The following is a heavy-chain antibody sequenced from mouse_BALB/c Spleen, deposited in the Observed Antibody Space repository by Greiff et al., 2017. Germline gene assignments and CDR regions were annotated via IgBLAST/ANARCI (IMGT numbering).Heavy chain of an antibody. Sequence: EVQLVESGGGLVKPGGSLKLSCAASGFTFSSYAMSWVRQTPEKRLEWVASISSGGSTYYPDSVKGRFTISRDNARNILYLQMSSLRSEDTAMYYCASELRRGAWFAYWGQGTLVTVSA. J-gene: IGHJ3*01. CDR1: GFTFSSYA. CDR2: ISSGGST. CDR3: ASELRRGAWFAY. D-gene: IGHD2-12*01. V-gene: IGHV5-6-5*01.